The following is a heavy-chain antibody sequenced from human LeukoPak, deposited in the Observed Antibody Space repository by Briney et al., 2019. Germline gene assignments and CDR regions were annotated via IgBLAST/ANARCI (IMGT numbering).Heavy chain of an antibody. D-gene: IGHD6-13*01. Sequence: SVKVSCKASGGTFSSYAISWVRQAPEQGLEWMGGIIPIFGTANYAQKFQGRVTITTDESTSTAYMELSSLRSEDTAVYYCARGSLFGGIAAAGIDYWGQGTLVTVSS. CDR2: IIPIFGTA. CDR1: GGTFSSYA. CDR3: ARGSLFGGIAAAGIDY. J-gene: IGHJ4*02. V-gene: IGHV1-69*05.